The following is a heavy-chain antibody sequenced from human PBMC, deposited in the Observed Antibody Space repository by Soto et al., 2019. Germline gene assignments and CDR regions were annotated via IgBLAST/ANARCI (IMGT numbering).Heavy chain of an antibody. J-gene: IGHJ6*02. Sequence: DVQLVESGGGLVQPGGSLRLSCAASGFAFSMYDMHWVRQVAGKGLEWVSAIGAAGDTLYAGSVKGRFSASRENAKNYLYLQMNSLRAGDTAVYYCARDKGLCGSDSCPNKIYPFAMDVWGLGNTVTVSS. CDR2: IGAAGDT. CDR3: ARDKGLCGSDSCPNKIYPFAMDV. CDR1: GFAFSMYD. D-gene: IGHD2-21*02. V-gene: IGHV3-13*01.